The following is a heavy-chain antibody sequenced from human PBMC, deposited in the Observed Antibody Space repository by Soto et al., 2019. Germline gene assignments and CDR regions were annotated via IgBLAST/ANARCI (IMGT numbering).Heavy chain of an antibody. CDR3: ARIPYYYDSSGYSAAFDY. CDR1: GFSLSTSGMC. CDR2: IDWDDDK. D-gene: IGHD3-22*01. Sequence: SCPTLVNPTQTLTLTCTFSGFSLSTSGMCVSWIRQPPGKALEWLALIDWDDDKYYSTSLKTRLTISKDTSKNQVVLTMTNMDPVDTATYYCARIPYYYDSSGYSAAFDYWGQGTLVTVSS. V-gene: IGHV2-70*01. J-gene: IGHJ4*02.